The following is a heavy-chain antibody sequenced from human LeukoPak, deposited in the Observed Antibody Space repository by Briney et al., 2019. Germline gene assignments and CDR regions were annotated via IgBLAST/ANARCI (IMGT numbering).Heavy chain of an antibody. CDR3: ARQIRYCSSTSCYGPAGAFDI. CDR2: IYHSGST. V-gene: IGHV4-30-2*01. D-gene: IGHD2-2*01. Sequence: SETLSLTCAVSGGSISSGGYSWSWIRQPPGKDLEWIGYIYHSGSTYYNPSLKSRVTISVDRSKNQFFLKLSSVTAADTAVYYCARQIRYCSSTSCYGPAGAFDIWGQGTMVTVSS. CDR1: GGSISSGGYS. J-gene: IGHJ3*02.